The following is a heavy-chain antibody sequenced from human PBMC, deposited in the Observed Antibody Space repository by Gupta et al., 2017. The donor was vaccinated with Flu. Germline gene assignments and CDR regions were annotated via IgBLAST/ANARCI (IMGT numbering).Heavy chain of an antibody. CDR2: IWYDGSNK. J-gene: IGHJ6*02. CDR3: ARAAAGRGDSYYYYGMDV. Sequence: QVQLVESGGGAVQPGRSLRLSCAATGFTFSSYVMHWVRQPPCKGLEWVAVIWYDGSNKYYADSVKGRFTISRDNSKNTLYLQMNSLRAEDTAVYYCARAAAGRGDSYYYYGMDVWGQGTTVTVSS. V-gene: IGHV3-33*01. D-gene: IGHD6-13*01. CDR1: GFTFSSYV.